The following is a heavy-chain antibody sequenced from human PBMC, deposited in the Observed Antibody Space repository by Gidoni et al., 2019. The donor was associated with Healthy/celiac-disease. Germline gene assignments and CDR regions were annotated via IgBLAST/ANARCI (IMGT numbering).Heavy chain of an antibody. Sequence: LTCTFSGFSLSTSGMCVRWIRQPPGKALEWLARIDWDDDKYYSTSLKTRLTISKDTSXXQVXLXMTXXDPXXXATYYCARXGRHSXSYYLDYWGQGTLVTVSS. J-gene: IGHJ4*02. CDR2: IDWDDDK. D-gene: IGHD1-26*01. V-gene: IGHV2-70*11. CDR3: ARXGRHSXSYYLDY. CDR1: GFSLSTSGMC.